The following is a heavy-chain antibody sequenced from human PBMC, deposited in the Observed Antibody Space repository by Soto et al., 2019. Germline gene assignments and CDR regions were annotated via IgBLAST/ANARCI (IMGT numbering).Heavy chain of an antibody. D-gene: IGHD2-8*01. V-gene: IGHV2-26*01. CDR1: GFSLSNARMG. Sequence: QVTLKESGPVLVKPTETLTLTCTVSGFSLSNARMGVSWISQPPGKALEWFAHIFSNDEKSYSTSLKRRLTIPQDTSISRVVPTMPRMDPVDTATDYRARISIDGVLDNWFDPWGQGTLVTVFS. CDR3: ARISIDGVLDNWFDP. J-gene: IGHJ5*02. CDR2: IFSNDEK.